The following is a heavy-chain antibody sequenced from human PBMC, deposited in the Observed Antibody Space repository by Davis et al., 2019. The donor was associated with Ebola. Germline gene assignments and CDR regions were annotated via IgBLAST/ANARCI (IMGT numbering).Heavy chain of an antibody. V-gene: IGHV3-33*01. Sequence: GESLKISCAASGFTFSSYGMHWVRQAPGKGLEWVAVIWYDGSNKYYADSVKGRFTISRDNSKNTLYLQMNSLRAEDTAVYYCARINSYGDFGYWGQGTLVTVSS. J-gene: IGHJ4*02. CDR3: ARINSYGDFGY. D-gene: IGHD5-18*01. CDR2: IWYDGSNK. CDR1: GFTFSSYG.